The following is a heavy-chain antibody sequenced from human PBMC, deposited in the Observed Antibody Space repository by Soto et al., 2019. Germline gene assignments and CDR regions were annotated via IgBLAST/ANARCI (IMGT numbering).Heavy chain of an antibody. CDR1: GYTFTSYD. CDR2: MNPNSGNT. J-gene: IGHJ5*02. D-gene: IGHD6-13*01. Sequence: QVQLVQSGAEVKKPGASVKVSCKASGYTFTSYDLNWVRQATGQGLERRGWMNPNSGNTGNAQKFQGRATMPRNTSIRTAYRELSRLRSEDTAVNYCARERSAAGTGWFDPWGQGNLVTVSS. CDR3: ARERSAAGTGWFDP. V-gene: IGHV1-8*01.